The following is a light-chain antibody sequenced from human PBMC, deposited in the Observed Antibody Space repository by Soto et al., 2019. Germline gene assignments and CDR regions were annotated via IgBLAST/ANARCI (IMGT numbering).Light chain of an antibody. CDR3: QQSHSTPST. CDR1: QSIRKD. V-gene: IGKV1-39*01. CDR2: AAS. Sequence: DIQLTQSPSSLSASVGDRVIITCRASQSIRKDLNWYQQKPGKAPNLLIYAASSLQGGVPSRFSGSESGTDFTLTISSLQPEDFATYYCQQSHSTPSTFGQGTRLEIK. J-gene: IGKJ5*01.